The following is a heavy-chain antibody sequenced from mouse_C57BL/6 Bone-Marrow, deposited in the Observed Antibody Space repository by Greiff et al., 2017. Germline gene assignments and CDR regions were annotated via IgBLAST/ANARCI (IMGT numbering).Heavy chain of an antibody. V-gene: IGHV3-6*01. Sequence: EVKLVESGPGLVKPSQSLSLTCSVTGYSITSGYYWNWIRQFPGNKLEWMGYISYDGSNNYNPSLKNRISITRDTSKNQFFLKLNSVTTEDTATYYCARRESLTGFFAYWGQGTLVTVSA. CDR1: GYSITSGYY. D-gene: IGHD4-1*01. CDR2: ISYDGSN. CDR3: ARRESLTGFFAY. J-gene: IGHJ3*01.